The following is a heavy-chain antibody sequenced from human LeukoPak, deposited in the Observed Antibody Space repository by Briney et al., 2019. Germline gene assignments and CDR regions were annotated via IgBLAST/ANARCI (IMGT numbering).Heavy chain of an antibody. CDR1: GFTFSDYY. J-gene: IGHJ4*02. Sequence: PGGSLRISCAASGFTFSDYYMSWIRQAPGKGLEWISYISGSGNSIYHADSVKGRFTISRDSANNSLYLQMNSLRVDDTAVYYCARDRRWLQFWGQGTLVIVSS. CDR2: ISGSGNSI. V-gene: IGHV3-11*01. D-gene: IGHD5-24*01. CDR3: ARDRRWLQF.